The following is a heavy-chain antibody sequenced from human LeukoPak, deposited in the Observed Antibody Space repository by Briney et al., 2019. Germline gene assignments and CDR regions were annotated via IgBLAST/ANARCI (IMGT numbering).Heavy chain of an antibody. CDR1: GGTFSSYA. J-gene: IGHJ6*02. D-gene: IGHD2-15*01. CDR2: IIPIFGTA. V-gene: IGHV1-69*13. Sequence: GASVKVSCKASGGTFSSYAISWVRQAPGQGLEWMGGIIPIFGTANYAQKFQGRVTITADESTSTAYMELSSLRSDDTAVYYCARDVHCSGGSCYWLGYYYYYGMDVWGQGTTVTVSS. CDR3: ARDVHCSGGSCYWLGYYYYYGMDV.